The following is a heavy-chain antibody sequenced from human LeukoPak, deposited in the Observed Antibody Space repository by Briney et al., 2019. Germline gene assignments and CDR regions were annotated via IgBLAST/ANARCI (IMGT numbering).Heavy chain of an antibody. D-gene: IGHD3-22*01. V-gene: IGHV3-7*01. CDR1: GFTFSSYW. CDR3: AGGRFNYDSSGYSSFYH. J-gene: IGHJ4*02. CDR2: IKEDGSEK. Sequence: GGSLRLSCAASGFTFSSYWMSWVRQAPGKGLEWVANIKEDGSEKHYVDSVKGRFTISRDNAKNSLYLQMNSLRAEDTAVYYCAGGRFNYDSSGYSSFYHWGQGTLVTVSS.